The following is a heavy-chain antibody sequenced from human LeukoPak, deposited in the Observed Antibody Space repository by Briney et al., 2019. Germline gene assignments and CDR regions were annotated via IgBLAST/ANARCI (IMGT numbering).Heavy chain of an antibody. CDR1: GYPFTTYG. CDR2: ISTYNGDT. CDR3: AREWWGYYVLTCDNWFDP. J-gene: IGHJ5*02. D-gene: IGHD3-9*01. Sequence: GASVKVSCKASGYPFTTYGISWVRQAPGQGLEWMGWISTYNGDTNYAQKFQGRVTMTTDTSTSTAYIELRSVTSEDTAAYYCAREWWGYYVLTCDNWFDPWGQGTLVSVSS. V-gene: IGHV1-18*01.